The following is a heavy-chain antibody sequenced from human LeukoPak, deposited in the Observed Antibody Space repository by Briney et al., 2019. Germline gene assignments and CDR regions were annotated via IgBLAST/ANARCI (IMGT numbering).Heavy chain of an antibody. V-gene: IGHV3-23*01. J-gene: IGHJ4*02. CDR2: ISGSGGST. CDR1: GFTFSSYA. CDR3: SGSVEWELLLLDY. D-gene: IGHD1-26*01. Sequence: TGGSLRLSCAASGFTFSSYAMSWVRQAPGKGLEWVSAISGSGGSTYYADSVKGRFTISRDNSKNTLYLQMNSLRAEDTAVYYCSGSVEWELLLLDYWGQGTLVTVSS.